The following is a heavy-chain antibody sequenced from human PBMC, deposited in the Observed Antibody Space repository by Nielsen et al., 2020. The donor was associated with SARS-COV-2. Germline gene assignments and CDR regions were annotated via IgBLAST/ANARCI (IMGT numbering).Heavy chain of an antibody. V-gene: IGHV1-18*04. D-gene: IGHD6-19*01. CDR1: GYTLSGYG. J-gene: IGHJ5*02. CDR3: AREGGVQQWLIRGWFDP. Sequence: ASVKVSCKASGYTLSGYGITWVRQAPGQGLEWMGWISAYNGRTSYAQKLQGRGTMTIDTSTDTAWLELRSLRSDDTAVYYCAREGGVQQWLIRGWFDPWGQGTLVTVSS. CDR2: ISAYNGRT.